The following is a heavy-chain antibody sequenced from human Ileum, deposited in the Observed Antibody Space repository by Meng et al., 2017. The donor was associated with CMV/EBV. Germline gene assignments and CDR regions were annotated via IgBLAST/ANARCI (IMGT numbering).Heavy chain of an antibody. CDR3: AKDRYFEPAHFDY. CDR1: GLTFNSYS. CDR2: ISGSGANS. D-gene: IGHD3-9*01. J-gene: IGHJ4*02. Sequence: GSLKISCVASGLTFNSYSMGWVRQAPGKGLEWVAAISGSGANSYYAESVKGRATISRDNSKNTLLLELNGLRAEDTAVYYCAKDRYFEPAHFDYWGQGTLVTVSS. V-gene: IGHV3-23*01.